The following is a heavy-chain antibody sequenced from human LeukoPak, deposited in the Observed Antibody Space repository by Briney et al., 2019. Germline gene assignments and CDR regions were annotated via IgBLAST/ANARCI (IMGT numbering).Heavy chain of an antibody. Sequence: PGGSLRLSCAASGFTFYSYAMGWVRQSPGKGLEWVSAIGASGYRTFYADSVKGRFTISRDNAKNTLYLQMNSLRAEDTAVYYCARDGADSLRRGNNWFDPWGQGTLVTVSS. D-gene: IGHD3-16*01. CDR2: IGASGYRT. V-gene: IGHV3-23*01. CDR1: GFTFYSYA. J-gene: IGHJ5*02. CDR3: ARDGADSLRRGNNWFDP.